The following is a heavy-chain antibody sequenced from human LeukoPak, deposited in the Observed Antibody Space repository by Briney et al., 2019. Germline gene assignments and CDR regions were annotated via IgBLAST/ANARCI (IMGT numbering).Heavy chain of an antibody. CDR3: ARFNGDYYRIDY. V-gene: IGHV3-20*04. CDR2: INWNGGST. J-gene: IGHJ4*02. D-gene: IGHD4-17*01. Sequence: GGSLRLSCAASGFTFSSYAMSWVRQAPGKGLEWVSGINWNGGSTGYVDFVKGRFTISRDNAKNSLYLQMNSLRAEDTALYYCARFNGDYYRIDYWGQGTLVTVSS. CDR1: GFTFSSYA.